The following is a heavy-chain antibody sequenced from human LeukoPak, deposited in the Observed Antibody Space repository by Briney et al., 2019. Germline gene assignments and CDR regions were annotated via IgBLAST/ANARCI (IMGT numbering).Heavy chain of an antibody. V-gene: IGHV3-15*01. D-gene: IGHD2-2*01. Sequence: PGGSLRLSCAASGFTFSNAWMSWVRQAPGKGLEWVGRIKSKTDGGTTDYAAPVKGRFTISRDDSKNTLYLQMNGLRAEDTAVYYCAAGYCTTTNCRRDYWGQGTLVTVSS. CDR2: IKSKTDGGTT. CDR3: AAGYCTTTNCRRDY. J-gene: IGHJ4*02. CDR1: GFTFSNAW.